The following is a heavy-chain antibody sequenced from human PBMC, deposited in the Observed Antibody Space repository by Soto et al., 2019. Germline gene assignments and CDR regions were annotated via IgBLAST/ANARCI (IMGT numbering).Heavy chain of an antibody. J-gene: IGHJ5*02. CDR2: ISSSSSYI. CDR1: GFTFSSYS. D-gene: IGHD6-13*01. V-gene: IGHV3-21*01. CDR3: ARDSSSWYHWFDP. Sequence: EVQLVESGGGLVKPGGSLRLSCAASGFTFSSYSMNWVRQAPGKGLEWVSSISSSSSYIYYADSVKGRFTISRDNAKNSLYLQMNSLRAEDTAVYYCARDSSSWYHWFDPWGQGTLVTVSS.